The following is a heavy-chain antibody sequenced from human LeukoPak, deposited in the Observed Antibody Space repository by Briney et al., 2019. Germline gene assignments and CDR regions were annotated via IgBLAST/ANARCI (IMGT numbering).Heavy chain of an antibody. CDR3: ARGIAVAGYDY. CDR2: IIPIFGTA. Sequence: ASVKVSCKASGGTFSSYAISWVRQAPGQGLEWMRGIIPIFGTANYAQKFQGRVTITADESTSTAYMELSSLRSEDTAVYYCARGIAVAGYDYWGQGTLVTVSS. CDR1: GGTFSSYA. V-gene: IGHV1-69*13. D-gene: IGHD6-19*01. J-gene: IGHJ4*02.